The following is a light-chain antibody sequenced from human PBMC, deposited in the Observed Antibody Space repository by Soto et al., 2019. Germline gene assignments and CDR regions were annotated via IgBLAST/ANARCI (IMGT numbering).Light chain of an antibody. CDR1: QSVTANY. V-gene: IGKV3-20*01. J-gene: IGKJ1*01. CDR2: AAS. Sequence: EIALTQSPGTLSLSPGERATLSCRASQSVTANYLAWYQQRPGQAPRLLIYAASIGATGVPDRFSGSGYGTDFTLTISRLEPEDFAVYYCLQYGVPLWTFGQGTTVEI. CDR3: LQYGVPLWT.